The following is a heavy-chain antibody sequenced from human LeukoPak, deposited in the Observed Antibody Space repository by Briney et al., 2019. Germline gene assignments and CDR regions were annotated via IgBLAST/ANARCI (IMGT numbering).Heavy chain of an antibody. Sequence: GGSLRLSCTASGFTFSSYAMTWVRQAPGKGLEWVSVISGSGGRTYYADSVKGRFTISRDNSKNTLYLQMSSLRAEDTAVYYSAKGSVSVVVPAVIPYCWGQGTLVTVSS. V-gene: IGHV3-23*01. J-gene: IGHJ4*02. CDR3: AKGSVSVVVPAVIPYC. D-gene: IGHD2-2*01. CDR2: ISGSGGRT. CDR1: GFTFSSYA.